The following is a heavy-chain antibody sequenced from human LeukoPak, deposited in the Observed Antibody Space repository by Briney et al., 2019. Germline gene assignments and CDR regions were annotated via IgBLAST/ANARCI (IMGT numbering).Heavy chain of an antibody. CDR1: GGSISSYY. J-gene: IGHJ3*02. CDR3: ARSNGFGELFAPDDAFDI. V-gene: IGHV4-59*01. CDR2: IYYSGST. Sequence: SETLSLTCTVSGGSISSYYWSWIRQPPGKGLEWIGYIYYSGSTNYNPSLKSRVTISVDTSKNQFSLKLSSVTAADTAVYYCARSNGFGELFAPDDAFDIWGQGTMVTVSS. D-gene: IGHD3-10*01.